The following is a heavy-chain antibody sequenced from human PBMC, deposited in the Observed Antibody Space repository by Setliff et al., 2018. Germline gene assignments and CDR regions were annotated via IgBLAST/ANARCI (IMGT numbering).Heavy chain of an antibody. Sequence: PSETLSLTCNVSGGSVSSTSHHWGWIRQPPGKGMEWIGSVYYSGYTYYNPSLQSRVTISVDMSKNQFSLDVSSVTAADTAVYYCVRESRSTWYRRDFWGQGTLVTVSS. CDR3: VRESRSTWYRRDF. D-gene: IGHD6-13*01. CDR2: VYYSGYT. J-gene: IGHJ4*02. V-gene: IGHV4-39*07. CDR1: GGSVSSTSHH.